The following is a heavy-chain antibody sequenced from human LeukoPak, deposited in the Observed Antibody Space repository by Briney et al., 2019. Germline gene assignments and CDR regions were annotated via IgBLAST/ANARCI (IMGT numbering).Heavy chain of an antibody. V-gene: IGHV4-39*01. CDR1: GGSISSRSYY. J-gene: IGHJ3*01. CDR2: IYYSGST. Sequence: SETLSLTCTVSGGSISSRSYYWGWIRQPPGKGLEWIGIIYYSGSTYSNPSLKSRVTISADTSKNQFSLKLSSVTAADTAEYYCARHDSSGPYNAFDVWGQGTMVTVSS. D-gene: IGHD3-22*01. CDR3: ARHDSSGPYNAFDV.